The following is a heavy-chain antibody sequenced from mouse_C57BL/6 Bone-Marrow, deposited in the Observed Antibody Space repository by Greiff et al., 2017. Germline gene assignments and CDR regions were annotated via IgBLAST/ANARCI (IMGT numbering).Heavy chain of an antibody. CDR1: GFTFSSYA. Sequence: EVKLMESGGGLVTPGGSLKLSCAASGFTFSSYAMSWVRQTPEKRLEWVATISDGGSYTYYPDNVKGRFTISRDNAKNNLYLQMSHLKSEDTAMYYCARVLFQGFDYWGQGTTLTVSS. CDR2: ISDGGSYT. J-gene: IGHJ2*01. D-gene: IGHD1-1*01. V-gene: IGHV5-4*03. CDR3: ARVLFQGFDY.